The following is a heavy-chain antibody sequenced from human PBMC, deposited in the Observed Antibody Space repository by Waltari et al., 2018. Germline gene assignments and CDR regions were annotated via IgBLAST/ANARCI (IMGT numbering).Heavy chain of an antibody. CDR3: ARGGSGSRANFDC. D-gene: IGHD3-10*01. CDR1: GGSLNTFY. V-gene: IGHV4-59*01. CDR2: IYYSGST. J-gene: IGHJ4*02. Sequence: QVQLQESGPGLVKPSETLSLTCTVSGGSLNTFYWNWLRQPPGKGLEWIGNIYYSGSTNYSPSLKSRVTISVATSKNQFSLNLSSVTAADTAVYYCARGGSGSRANFDCWGQGTLVTVSS.